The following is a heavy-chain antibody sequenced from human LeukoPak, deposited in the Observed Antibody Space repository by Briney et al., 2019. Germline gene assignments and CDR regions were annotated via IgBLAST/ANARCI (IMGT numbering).Heavy chain of an antibody. Sequence: SETLSLTCTVSGGSISSYYWSWIRQPPGKGLEWIGYIYYSGSTNYNPSLKSRVTISVDTSKNQFSLKLSSVTAADTAVYYCARHVPETYYYDSSGYLDYWGQGTLVTVSS. D-gene: IGHD3-22*01. J-gene: IGHJ4*02. CDR3: ARHVPETYYYDSSGYLDY. V-gene: IGHV4-59*08. CDR1: GGSISSYY. CDR2: IYYSGST.